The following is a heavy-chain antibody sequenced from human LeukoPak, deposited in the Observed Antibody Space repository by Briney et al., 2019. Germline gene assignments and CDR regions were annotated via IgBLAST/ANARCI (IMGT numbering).Heavy chain of an antibody. J-gene: IGHJ4*02. CDR1: GFTFRSYG. CDR2: IWYDGSNK. D-gene: IGHD6-19*01. CDR3: ATAVASSSGWYADY. V-gene: IGHV3-33*01. Sequence: GRSLRLSCAASGFTFRSYGMHWVRQAPGKGLEWVAVIWYDGSNKYYADSVKGRFTVSRDNSKNTLYLQMNSLRAEDTAVYYCATAVASSSGWYADYWGQGTLVTVSA.